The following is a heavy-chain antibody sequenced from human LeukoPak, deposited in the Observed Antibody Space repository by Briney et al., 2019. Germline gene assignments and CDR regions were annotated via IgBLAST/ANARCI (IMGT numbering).Heavy chain of an antibody. V-gene: IGHV5-51*01. CDR3: ARLGVGVTFDY. CDR2: IYPGDFDT. CDR1: GYSFTSYW. Sequence: GESLKISCYGSGYSFTSYWIGWLRQMPGKGLEWMANIYPGDFDTRYSPSFQGQVTISADKSISTAYLQWSSLKASDTDKYYCARLGVGVTFDYWGQGTLVTVSS. J-gene: IGHJ4*02. D-gene: IGHD2-15*01.